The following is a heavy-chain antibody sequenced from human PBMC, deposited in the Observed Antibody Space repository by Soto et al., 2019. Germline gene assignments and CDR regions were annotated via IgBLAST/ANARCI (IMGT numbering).Heavy chain of an antibody. J-gene: IGHJ6*02. CDR2: IYWNDDK. Sequence: SGPTLVNPTQTLTLTCTFSGFSLSTSGVGVGWIRQPPGKALEWLALIYWNDDKRYSPSLKSRLTITKDTSKNQVVLTMTNMDPVDTATYYCARTLSSSWYLYYYYGMDVWGQGTTVTVSS. D-gene: IGHD6-13*01. CDR3: ARTLSSSWYLYYYYGMDV. CDR1: GFSLSTSGVG. V-gene: IGHV2-5*01.